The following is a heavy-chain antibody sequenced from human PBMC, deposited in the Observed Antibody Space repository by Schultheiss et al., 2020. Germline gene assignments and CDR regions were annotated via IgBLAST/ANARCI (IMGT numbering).Heavy chain of an antibody. CDR2: INSGGDT. V-gene: IGHV3-23*01. Sequence: GGSLRLSCAASGFTFSTYTMSWVRQAPGKGLEWVSAINSGGDTFYADSVKGRFTISRDISRNTLYLQMNSLRAEDTAVYHCLRGGRTTDYWGQGALVTVSS. D-gene: IGHD1/OR15-1a*01. J-gene: IGHJ4*02. CDR3: LRGGRTTDY. CDR1: GFTFSTYT.